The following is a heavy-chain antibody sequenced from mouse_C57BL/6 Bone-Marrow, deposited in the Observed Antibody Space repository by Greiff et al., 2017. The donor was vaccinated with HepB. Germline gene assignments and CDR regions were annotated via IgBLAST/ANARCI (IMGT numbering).Heavy chain of an antibody. J-gene: IGHJ4*01. CDR2: IYPRSGNT. CDR3: ALSSSYAMDY. CDR1: GYTFTSYG. V-gene: IGHV1-81*01. Sequence: VHLVESGAELARPGASVKLSCKASGYTFTSYGISWVKQSTGQGLEWIGEIYPRSGNTYYNEKFKGKATLTADKSSSTAYMELRSLTSEDSAVYFCALSSSYAMDYWGQGTSVTVSS. D-gene: IGHD1-1*01.